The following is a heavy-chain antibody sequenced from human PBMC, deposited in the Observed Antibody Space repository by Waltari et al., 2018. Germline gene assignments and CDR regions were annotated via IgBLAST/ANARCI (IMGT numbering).Heavy chain of an antibody. CDR3: ARGTTTVTPSGAFDI. CDR1: GYTFTSYA. D-gene: IGHD4-17*01. Sequence: QVQLVQSGAEVKKPGASVKVSCKASGYTFTSYAMHWVRQAPGQRLEWMGWINAGNGNTKLSQKFQGRVTITRDTSASTAYMELSSLRSEDTAVYYCARGTTTVTPSGAFDIWGQGTMVTVSS. V-gene: IGHV1-3*01. J-gene: IGHJ3*02. CDR2: INAGNGNT.